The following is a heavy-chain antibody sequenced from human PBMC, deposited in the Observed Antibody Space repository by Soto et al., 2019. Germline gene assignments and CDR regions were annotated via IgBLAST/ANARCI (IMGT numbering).Heavy chain of an antibody. Sequence: GGSLRLSCAASGFTFSLYAMNWVRQAPGKGLEWVSGISGGGGSTYYADSVKGRFTISRDNSKNTLYLQMNSLRAEDTAVYYCAKDPTSYDSSAQFDSWGQGTLVTVSS. V-gene: IGHV3-23*01. CDR2: ISGGGGST. CDR3: AKDPTSYDSSAQFDS. D-gene: IGHD3-22*01. J-gene: IGHJ4*02. CDR1: GFTFSLYA.